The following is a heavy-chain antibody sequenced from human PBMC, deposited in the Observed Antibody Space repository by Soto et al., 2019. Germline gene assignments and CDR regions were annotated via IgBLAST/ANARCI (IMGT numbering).Heavy chain of an antibody. CDR1: GLTFSSYE. J-gene: IGHJ6*02. CDR2: ISSSGRTI. V-gene: IGHV3-48*03. CDR3: ARHRVADYYYYGMDV. Sequence: EVQLVESGGGLVQPGGSLRLSCAASGLTFSSYEMNWVRQAPGKWLEWVSYISSSGRTIYYADSVKGRFTISRDNAKNSLYLQMNSLRAEDTAVYYCARHRVADYYYYGMDVWGQGTTVTVSS. D-gene: IGHD2-15*01.